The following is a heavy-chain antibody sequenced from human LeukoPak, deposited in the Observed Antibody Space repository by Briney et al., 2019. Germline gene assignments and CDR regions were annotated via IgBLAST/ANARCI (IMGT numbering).Heavy chain of an antibody. CDR2: IYTSGST. CDR1: GGSISSYY. J-gene: IGHJ4*02. Sequence: PSETLSLTYTVSGGSISSYYWSWIRQPAGKGLEWIGRIYTSGSTNYNPSLKSRVTISVDTSKNQFSLKLSSVTAADTAVYYCARIISYCSSTSCFPELFDYWGQGTLVTVSS. CDR3: ARIISYCSSTSCFPELFDY. V-gene: IGHV4-4*07. D-gene: IGHD2-2*01.